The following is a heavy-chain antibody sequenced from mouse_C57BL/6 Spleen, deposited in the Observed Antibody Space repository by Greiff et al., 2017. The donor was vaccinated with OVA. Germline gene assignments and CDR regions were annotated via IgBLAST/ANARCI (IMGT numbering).Heavy chain of an antibody. CDR2: IDPANGNT. V-gene: IGHV14-3*01. CDR1: GFNIKNTY. D-gene: IGHD2-4*01. Sequence: VQLKESVAELVRPGASVKLSCTASGFNIKNTYMHWVKQRPEQGLEWIGRIDPANGNTKYAPKFQGKATITADTSSNTAYLQLRSLTSEDTAIYYCASPYEYDDWYFDVWGTGTTVTVSS. CDR3: ASPYEYDDWYFDV. J-gene: IGHJ1*03.